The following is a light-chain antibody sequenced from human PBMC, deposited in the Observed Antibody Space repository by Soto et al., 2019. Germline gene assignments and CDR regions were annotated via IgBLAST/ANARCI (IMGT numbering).Light chain of an antibody. Sequence: DIQMTQSPSSLSASVGDRVTITCRASQVIRNDLSWYQQKPGKAPKRLIYAASSLQSGVPSRFSGSGSGTELTLTISSLQPEDFATYYCLQHSIDPLTCGGGTKVEIK. V-gene: IGKV1-17*01. CDR3: LQHSIDPLT. J-gene: IGKJ4*01. CDR2: AAS. CDR1: QVIRND.